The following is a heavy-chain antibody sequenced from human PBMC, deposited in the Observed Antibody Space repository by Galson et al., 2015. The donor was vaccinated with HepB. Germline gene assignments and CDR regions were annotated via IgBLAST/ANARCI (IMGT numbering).Heavy chain of an antibody. CDR2: ISYDGSNK. V-gene: IGHV3-30*18. CDR3: AKSPRDYYMDV. Sequence: SLRLSCAASGFTFSSYGMHWVRQAPGKGLEWVAVISYDGSNKYYADSVKGRFTISRDNSKNTLYLQMNSLRAEDTAVYYCAKSPRDYYMDVWGKGTTVTVSS. CDR1: GFTFSSYG. J-gene: IGHJ6*03.